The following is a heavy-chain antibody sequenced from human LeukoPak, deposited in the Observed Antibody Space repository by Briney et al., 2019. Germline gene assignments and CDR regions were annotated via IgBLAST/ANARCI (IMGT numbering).Heavy chain of an antibody. J-gene: IGHJ3*02. Sequence: GASVKVSCKASGYTFTSYGISWVRQAPGQGLEWMGWISAYNGNTNYAQKLQGRVTMTTDTSTSTAYMELRSLRSDDTAVYYCAGVAPPGVTGYYNVEDDAFDIWGQGTMVTVSS. CDR2: ISAYNGNT. V-gene: IGHV1-18*01. CDR3: AGVAPPGVTGYYNVEDDAFDI. CDR1: GYTFTSYG. D-gene: IGHD3-9*01.